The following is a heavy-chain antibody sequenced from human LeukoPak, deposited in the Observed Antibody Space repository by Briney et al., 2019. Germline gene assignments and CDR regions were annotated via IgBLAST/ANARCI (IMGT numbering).Heavy chain of an antibody. Sequence: SETLFLTCTVSGGSISSSSYYWSWIRQPPGKGLEWIGYIYYSGNTNYNPSLKSRVTISVDTSKNQFSLKLSSVTAADTAVYYCARDRSPASSGYSYFDYWGQGTLVTVSS. D-gene: IGHD3-22*01. CDR1: GGSISSSSYY. J-gene: IGHJ4*02. CDR3: ARDRSPASSGYSYFDY. CDR2: IYYSGNT. V-gene: IGHV4-61*01.